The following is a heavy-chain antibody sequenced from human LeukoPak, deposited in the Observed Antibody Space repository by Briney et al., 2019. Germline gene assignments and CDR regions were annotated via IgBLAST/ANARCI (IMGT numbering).Heavy chain of an antibody. D-gene: IGHD3-10*01. V-gene: IGHV4-59*08. CDR2: IYYSGST. J-gene: IGHJ4*02. CDR1: GGSISSYY. CDR3: ASNYYGSGSLVY. Sequence: PSETLSLTCTVSGGSISSYYWSWIRQPPGKGLEWIGYIYYSGSTNYNPSLKSRVTISVDTSKNQFSLKLSSVTAADTAVYYCASNYYGSGSLVYWGQGNLVTVSS.